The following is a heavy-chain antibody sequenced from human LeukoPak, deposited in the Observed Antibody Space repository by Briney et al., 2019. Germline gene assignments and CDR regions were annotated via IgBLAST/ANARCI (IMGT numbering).Heavy chain of an antibody. CDR1: GGSITYYY. J-gene: IGHJ4*02. Sequence: SETLSLTCTVSGGSITYYYWSWIRQPPGKQMEWIGFVSDRGGTTYNPSLRSRVNISLDTSQNQFSLKVTSVTAADTAVYYCATNALLVPSTFDSWGRGTLVIVSS. CDR3: ATNALLVPSTFDS. V-gene: IGHV4-59*12. CDR2: VSDRGGT. D-gene: IGHD6-6*01.